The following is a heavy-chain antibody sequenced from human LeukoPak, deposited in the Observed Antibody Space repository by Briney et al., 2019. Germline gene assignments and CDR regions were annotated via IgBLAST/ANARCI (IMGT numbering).Heavy chain of an antibody. J-gene: IGHJ4*02. V-gene: IGHV4-4*07. Sequence: SEPLSLTCTVSGGSISSYYWSWIRQPAGKGLEWIGRLYTSGSTNYNPSLKSRVTMSVDTSKNQFSLKLSSVTAADTAVYYCARGRAAAGKLDYWGQGTLVTVSS. D-gene: IGHD6-13*01. CDR3: ARGRAAAGKLDY. CDR2: LYTSGST. CDR1: GGSISSYY.